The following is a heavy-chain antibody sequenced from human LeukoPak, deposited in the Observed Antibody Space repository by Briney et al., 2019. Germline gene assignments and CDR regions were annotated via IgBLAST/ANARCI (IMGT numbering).Heavy chain of an antibody. CDR1: GHTSTDYY. J-gene: IGHJ4*02. CDR2: INPNRGAT. V-gene: IGHV1-2*02. CDR3: ARGPGWLVDH. D-gene: IGHD6-19*01. Sequence: ASVKVSCKASGHTSTDYYIHWVRQAPGQGLEWMGWINPNRGATNYAQKFQGRVTMTRDTSISTAYMVLTRLTSDDTAMFYCARGPGWLVDHWGQGTLLTVSS.